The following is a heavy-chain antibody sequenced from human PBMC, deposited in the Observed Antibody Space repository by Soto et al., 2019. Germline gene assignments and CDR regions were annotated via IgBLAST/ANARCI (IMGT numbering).Heavy chain of an antibody. V-gene: IGHV4-39*01. CDR3: ARHFRSSSVYMDV. CDR2: IYYSGST. Sequence: SETLCLTCTVSGGTIGSSGYYWGWIRQPPGKGLEWIGSIYYSGSTYYNPSLKSRVTISVDTSKNQFSLKLSSVTAADTAVYYCARHFRSSSVYMDVWGKGTTVTVSS. CDR1: GGTIGSSGYY. D-gene: IGHD6-6*01. J-gene: IGHJ6*03.